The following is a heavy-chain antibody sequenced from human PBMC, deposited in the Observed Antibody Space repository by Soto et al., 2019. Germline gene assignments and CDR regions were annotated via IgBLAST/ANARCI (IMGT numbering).Heavy chain of an antibody. J-gene: IGHJ4*02. D-gene: IGHD3-22*01. CDR3: AREYYYDSSGYVAKYYDY. CDR1: GYSFTSYW. Sequence: GESLKISCKGSGYSFTSYWIGWVRQMPGKGLEWMGIIYPGDSDTRYSPSLQGQVTISADKSISTAYLQWSSLKASDTAMYYCAREYYYDSSGYVAKYYDYWGQGTLVTVSS. CDR2: IYPGDSDT. V-gene: IGHV5-51*01.